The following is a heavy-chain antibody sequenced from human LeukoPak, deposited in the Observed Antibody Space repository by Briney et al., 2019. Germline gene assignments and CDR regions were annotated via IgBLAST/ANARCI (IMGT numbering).Heavy chain of an antibody. J-gene: IGHJ3*02. CDR3: AKNGYRGVLSAFDI. CDR1: GFTFSSYG. CDR2: ISYDGSNK. Sequence: GGSLRLSCAASGFTFSSYGMHWVRQAPGKGLEWVAVISYDGSNKYYADSVKGRFTISRDNSKNTLYLQMNSLRAEDTAVYYCAKNGYRGVLSAFDIWGQGTMVTVSS. D-gene: IGHD1-26*01. V-gene: IGHV3-30*18.